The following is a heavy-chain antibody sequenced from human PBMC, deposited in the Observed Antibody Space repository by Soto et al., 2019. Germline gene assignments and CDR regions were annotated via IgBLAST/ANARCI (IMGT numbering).Heavy chain of an antibody. Sequence: QVQLVESGGGVVQPGRSLRLSCAASGFTFSSHGMHWVRQAPGKGLEWVAIISYDGSNKYYADSVKGRFTISRDNAKNTLYLQMNSLRAEDKAVYYCAKDSRANPFDIWGQGTMVTVSS. CDR3: AKDSRANPFDI. CDR1: GFTFSSHG. D-gene: IGHD5-12*01. CDR2: ISYDGSNK. V-gene: IGHV3-30*18. J-gene: IGHJ3*02.